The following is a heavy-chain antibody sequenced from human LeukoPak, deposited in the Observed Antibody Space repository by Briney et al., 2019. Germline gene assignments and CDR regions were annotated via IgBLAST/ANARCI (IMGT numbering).Heavy chain of an antibody. D-gene: IGHD5-18*01. J-gene: IGHJ4*02. Sequence: GGSLRLSCAASGFTFSSYEMNWVRQAPGRWLEWVSYISNSGSTIYYADSVKGRFTISRDNAKNSLYVQMNSLRAEDTAVYYCARGVGNNYGYPDYWGQGTLVTVSS. CDR1: GFTFSSYE. V-gene: IGHV3-48*03. CDR3: ARGVGNNYGYPDY. CDR2: ISNSGSTI.